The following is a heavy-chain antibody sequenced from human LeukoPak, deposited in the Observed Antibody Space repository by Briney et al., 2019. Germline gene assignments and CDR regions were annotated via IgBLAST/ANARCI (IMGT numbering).Heavy chain of an antibody. Sequence: SQTLSLTCTVSGFSISSGDYYWSWLRQPPGKGLEWIGYIYYSGSTYYNPSLKSRVTISVDTSKNQFSLKLSSVTAADTAVYYCARERGGVWFGELSPFDYWGQGTLVTVSS. D-gene: IGHD3-10*01. CDR3: ARERGGVWFGELSPFDY. V-gene: IGHV4-30-4*01. CDR1: GFSISSGDYY. CDR2: IYYSGST. J-gene: IGHJ4*02.